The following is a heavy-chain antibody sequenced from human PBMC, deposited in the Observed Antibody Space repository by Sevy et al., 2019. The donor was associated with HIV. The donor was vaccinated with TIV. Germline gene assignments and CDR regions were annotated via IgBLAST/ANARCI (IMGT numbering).Heavy chain of an antibody. Sequence: SETLSLTCTVSGGFITSLYWNWIRQPPGKGLEWIANIYYNGHINYNPSLKSRVTLSLDTSKNQFSLRLSSVTAADTAMYYCAGENAWGRGYSWGQRTLVTDSS. D-gene: IGHD1-26*01. CDR1: GGFITSLY. J-gene: IGHJ4*02. CDR3: AGENAWGRGYS. CDR2: IYYNGHI. V-gene: IGHV4-59*08.